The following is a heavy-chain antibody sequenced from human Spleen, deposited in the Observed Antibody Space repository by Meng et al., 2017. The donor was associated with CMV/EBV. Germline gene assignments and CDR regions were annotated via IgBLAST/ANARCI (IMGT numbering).Heavy chain of an antibody. D-gene: IGHD3-9*01. Sequence: YTSYARHWVRQAPGQRPEWMGWINTDNGYTKYSQKFQGRVTITRDTSASIAYMELRSLRSADTAVYYCTRTSYDILTGYYEKYFDYWGQGTLVTVSS. CDR1: YTSYA. V-gene: IGHV1-3*04. CDR2: INTDNGYT. CDR3: TRTSYDILTGYYEKYFDY. J-gene: IGHJ4*02.